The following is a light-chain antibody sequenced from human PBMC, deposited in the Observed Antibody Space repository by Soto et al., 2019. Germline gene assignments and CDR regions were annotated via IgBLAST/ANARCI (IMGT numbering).Light chain of an antibody. Sequence: EIVMTQSPATLSASPGERATLSCRASQSVSSRLAWYQQKPGKAPKLLIYNASTKASVVPARFSGSGSGTEFTLTSSRLEPDDFAPYYCQQYNSKPWTFGQGTKVDIK. CDR1: QSVSSR. CDR3: QQYNSKPWT. V-gene: IGKV3-15*01. CDR2: NAS. J-gene: IGKJ1*01.